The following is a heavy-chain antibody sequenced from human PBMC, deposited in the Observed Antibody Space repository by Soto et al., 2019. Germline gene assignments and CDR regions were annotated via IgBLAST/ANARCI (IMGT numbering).Heavy chain of an antibody. CDR3: ARVELSCSGGSCFPEGYFQH. CDR2: ISAYNGNT. Sequence: QVLLVQSGAEVKKPGASVKVSCKASGYTFISYGFSWVRQAPGQGLEWMGWISAYNGNTNYAQKIKGRVTMTTDTSTSTAYMELRSLRSDDTAVYYCARVELSCSGGSCFPEGYFQHWGQGTLVTVSS. V-gene: IGHV1-18*01. D-gene: IGHD2-15*01. CDR1: GYTFISYG. J-gene: IGHJ1*01.